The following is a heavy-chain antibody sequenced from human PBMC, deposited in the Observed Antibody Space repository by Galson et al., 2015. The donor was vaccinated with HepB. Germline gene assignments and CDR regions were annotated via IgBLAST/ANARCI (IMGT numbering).Heavy chain of an antibody. CDR3: ARDGYSYGFGLF. CDR2: ISSSSSYT. CDR1: GFTFSDYY. V-gene: IGHV3-11*06. Sequence: SLRLSCAASGFTFSDYYMSWIRQAPGKGLEWVSYISSSSSYTNYADSVKGRFTISRDNAKNSLYLQMNSLRAEDTAVYYCARDGYSYGFGLFWGQGTLVTVSS. J-gene: IGHJ4*02. D-gene: IGHD5-18*01.